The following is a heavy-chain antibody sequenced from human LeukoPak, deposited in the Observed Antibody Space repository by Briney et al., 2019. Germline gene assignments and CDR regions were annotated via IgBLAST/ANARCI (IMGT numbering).Heavy chain of an antibody. CDR1: GYTFTSYY. CDR3: ARFRRGNYFGY. CDR2: INPSGGST. Sequence: ASVKVSCKASGYTFTSYYLHWVRQAPGQGLEWMGIINPSGGSTSSAQKFQGRVTMTRDMSTSTVYMELSSLRSEDTAVYYCARFRRGNYFGYWGQGTLVTVSS. V-gene: IGHV1-46*01. J-gene: IGHJ4*02. D-gene: IGHD3-16*01.